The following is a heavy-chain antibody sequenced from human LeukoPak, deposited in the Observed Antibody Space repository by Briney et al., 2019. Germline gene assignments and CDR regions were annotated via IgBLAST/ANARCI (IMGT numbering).Heavy chain of an antibody. CDR2: IIPIFGTA. CDR1: GGTFSSYA. CDR3: AWGTYYYGSGSYSY. J-gene: IGHJ4*02. Sequence: ASVKVSCKASGGTFSSYAISWVRQPPGQGLEWMGGIIPIFGTANYAQKFQGRVTITADESTSTAYMELSSLRSEDTAVYYCAWGTYYYGSGSYSYWGQGTLVTVSS. D-gene: IGHD3-10*01. V-gene: IGHV1-69*13.